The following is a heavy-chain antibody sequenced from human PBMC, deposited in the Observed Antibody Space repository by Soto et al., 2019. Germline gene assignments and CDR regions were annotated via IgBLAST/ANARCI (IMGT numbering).Heavy chain of an antibody. Sequence: PGGSLRLSCAASGFTFSSYSMNWVRQAPGKGLEWVAVISYDESNKYYADSVKGRFTISRDNSKNTVYLQMNSLRAEDTAVYYCAKDPSGSYGSDWGQGTLVTVSS. D-gene: IGHD1-26*01. CDR3: AKDPSGSYGSD. CDR2: ISYDESNK. J-gene: IGHJ4*02. V-gene: IGHV3-30*18. CDR1: GFTFSSYS.